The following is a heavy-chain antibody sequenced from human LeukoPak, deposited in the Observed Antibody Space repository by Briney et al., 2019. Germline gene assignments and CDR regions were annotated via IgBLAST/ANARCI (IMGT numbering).Heavy chain of an antibody. Sequence: SVKVSCKASGGIFISYAISWVRQAPGQGLEWMGRIIPIFGTANYGQKFQGRVTITTDESTSTAYMELSSLRSEDTAVYYCAITYYYDSSGYYYSSWGQGTLVTVSS. V-gene: IGHV1-69*05. CDR3: AITYYYDSSGYYYSS. D-gene: IGHD3-22*01. CDR1: GGIFISYA. CDR2: IIPIFGTA. J-gene: IGHJ4*02.